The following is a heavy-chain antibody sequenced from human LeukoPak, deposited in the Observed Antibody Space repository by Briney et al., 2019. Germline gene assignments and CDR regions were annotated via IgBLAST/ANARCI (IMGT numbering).Heavy chain of an antibody. J-gene: IGHJ5*02. CDR1: GYTFTSYD. CDR3: ARGNPYKLLLRPQSNWFDP. D-gene: IGHD2-15*01. CDR2: MNPNSGNT. Sequence: ASVKVSCKASGYTFTSYDINWVRQATGQGLEWMGWMNPNSGNTGYAQKFQGRVTMTRNTSISTAYMELSSLRSEDTAVYYCARGNPYKLLLRPQSNWFDPWGQGTLVTVSS. V-gene: IGHV1-8*01.